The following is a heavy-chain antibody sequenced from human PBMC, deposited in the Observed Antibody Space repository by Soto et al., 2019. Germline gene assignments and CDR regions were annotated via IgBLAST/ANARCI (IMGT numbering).Heavy chain of an antibody. CDR3: ERANVVVVALDY. CDR1: GFTFSSYA. J-gene: IGHJ4*02. D-gene: IGHD2-15*01. CDR2: ISYDGSNK. Sequence: QVQLVESGGGVVQPGRSLRLSCAASGFTFSSYAMHWVRQAPGTGLEWVAVISYDGSNKYYADSVKGRFTISRDNSKNTLYLQMNILRAEDTAVYYGERANVVVVALDYWGQGTLVTVSS. V-gene: IGHV3-30-3*01.